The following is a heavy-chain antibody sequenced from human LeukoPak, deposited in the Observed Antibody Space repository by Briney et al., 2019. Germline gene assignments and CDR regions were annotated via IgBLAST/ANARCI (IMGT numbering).Heavy chain of an antibody. V-gene: IGHV4-59*08. D-gene: IGHD3-3*01. CDR2: IYYSGST. CDR1: GGSISSYY. CDR3: ARTYDFWSGRIDY. J-gene: IGHJ4*02. Sequence: SETLSLTCTVSGGSISSYYWSWIRQPPGKGLEWIGYIYYSGSTNYNPSLKSRVTISVDTSKNQFSLKLSSVTAADTAVYYCARTYDFWSGRIDYWGQGTLVTVSS.